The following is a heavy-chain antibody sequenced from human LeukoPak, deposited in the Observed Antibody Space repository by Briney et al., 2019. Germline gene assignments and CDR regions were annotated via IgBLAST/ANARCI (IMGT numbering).Heavy chain of an antibody. D-gene: IGHD2-15*01. V-gene: IGHV4-59*01. J-gene: IGHJ5*02. CDR1: GFTFSSYE. Sequence: GSLRLSCAASGFTFSSYEMNWVRQAPGKGLEWFGYIYYSGSTNYNPSLKSRVTISVDTSKNQFSLKLSSVTAADTAVYYCARGGNCSGGSCYSDRGWFDPWGQGILVTVSS. CDR2: IYYSGST. CDR3: ARGGNCSGGSCYSDRGWFDP.